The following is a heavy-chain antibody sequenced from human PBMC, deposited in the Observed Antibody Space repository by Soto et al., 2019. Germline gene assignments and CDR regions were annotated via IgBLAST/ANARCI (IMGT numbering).Heavy chain of an antibody. V-gene: IGHV4-30-4*01. Sequence: SETLSLTCTVSGGSISSSDYYWSWIRQSPGKGLEWIGHIYYSGSTYYSPSLKSRVTISVDTSKNQFFLRLTSVTAADTAMYYCARDRGGPWLYKGFDPWGQGNLVTVHS. CDR2: IYYSGST. J-gene: IGHJ5*02. D-gene: IGHD1-1*01. CDR3: ARDRGGPWLYKGFDP. CDR1: GGSISSSDYY.